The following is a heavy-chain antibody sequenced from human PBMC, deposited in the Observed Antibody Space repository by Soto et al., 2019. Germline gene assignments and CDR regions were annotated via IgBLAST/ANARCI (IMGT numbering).Heavy chain of an antibody. Sequence: QVQLVQSGAEVKKPGASVKVSCKVSGYTLTELSMHWVRQAPGKGLEWMGGFDPEDGETIYAQKFPGRVTMTEDTSTDTAYMELSSLRSEDTAVYYCATDPGYQLPHRNYYGMDVWGQGTTVTVSS. CDR2: FDPEDGET. CDR1: GYTLTELS. J-gene: IGHJ6*02. V-gene: IGHV1-24*01. CDR3: ATDPGYQLPHRNYYGMDV. D-gene: IGHD2-2*01.